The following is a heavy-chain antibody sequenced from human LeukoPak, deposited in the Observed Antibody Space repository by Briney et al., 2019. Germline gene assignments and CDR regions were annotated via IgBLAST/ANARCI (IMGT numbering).Heavy chain of an antibody. D-gene: IGHD3-3*01. CDR1: GFTSSTYE. CDR3: ARVNLMGFRCGYSVDS. V-gene: IGHV3-48*03. Sequence: GGSLRLSCAASGFTSSTYEMNWVRQAPGKGLEWVSYISRSGSSMYYADSVKGRFTISRDNARNSLYLQMKSLRAEDRAVYYSARVNLMGFRCGYSVDSWGQGTLVTVSS. J-gene: IGHJ4*02. CDR2: ISRSGSSM.